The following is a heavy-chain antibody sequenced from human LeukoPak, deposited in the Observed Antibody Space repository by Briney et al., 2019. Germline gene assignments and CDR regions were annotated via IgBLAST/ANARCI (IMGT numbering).Heavy chain of an antibody. V-gene: IGHV3-23*01. Sequence: PGGSLRLSCAASGFTFSSYAMSWVRQAPGKGLEWVSAISGSGGSTYYADSVKGRFTISRDNSKNTLFLQMNILRAEDTAVYYCARAAYDSSGYLTLWGQGTLVAVSS. D-gene: IGHD3-22*01. J-gene: IGHJ4*02. CDR3: ARAAYDSSGYLTL. CDR2: ISGSGGST. CDR1: GFTFSSYA.